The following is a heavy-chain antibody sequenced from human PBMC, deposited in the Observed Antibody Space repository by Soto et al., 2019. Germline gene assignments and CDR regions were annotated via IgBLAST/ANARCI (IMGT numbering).Heavy chain of an antibody. Sequence: EVQLVESGGGLIQPGGSLRLSCAVSGFTVSNNYMSWVRQAPGKGLEGVSVIYSGGYTAYGDSVKGRFTISRDNFKKPLFLQKKTPGPQAAAVCLLGPHPGGGGYWGQGTLVTVSS. D-gene: IGHD3-16*01. J-gene: IGHJ4*02. CDR1: GFTVSNNY. V-gene: IGHV3-53*01. CDR3: GPHPGGGGY. CDR2: IYSGGYT.